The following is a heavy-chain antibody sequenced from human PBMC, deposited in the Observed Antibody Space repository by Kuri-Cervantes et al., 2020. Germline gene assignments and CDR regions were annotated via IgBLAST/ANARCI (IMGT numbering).Heavy chain of an antibody. CDR2: ISAYNGNT. Sequence: ASVKVSCKASGYTFTSYDINWVRQATGQGLEWMGWISAYNGNTNYAQKLQGRVTMTTDTSTSTAYMELSRLRSDDTAVYYCARGGLEWLDLFGWFDPWGQGTLVTVSS. J-gene: IGHJ5*02. D-gene: IGHD3-3*01. CDR1: GYTFTSYD. CDR3: ARGGLEWLDLFGWFDP. V-gene: IGHV1-18*01.